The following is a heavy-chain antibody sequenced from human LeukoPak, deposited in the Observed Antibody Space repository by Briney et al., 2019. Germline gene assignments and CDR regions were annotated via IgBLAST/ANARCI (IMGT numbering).Heavy chain of an antibody. J-gene: IGHJ4*02. D-gene: IGHD1-14*01. Sequence: GGSLRLSCAASGFTLSSYWMHWVRHAPGKGLEWVSYSTEDGSDTRYADSAKGRFTVSRDNAKNTLFLQMNRLRDEDTAVYYCTRDEDGTATLDYWGLGTLVTVSS. CDR2: STEDGSDT. CDR3: TRDEDGTATLDY. CDR1: GFTLSSYW. V-gene: IGHV3-74*01.